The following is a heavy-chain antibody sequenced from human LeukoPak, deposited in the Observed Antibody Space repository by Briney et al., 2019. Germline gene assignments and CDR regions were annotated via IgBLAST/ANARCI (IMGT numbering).Heavy chain of an antibody. CDR1: GFILSSNY. CDR3: ARHLSGDDI. V-gene: IGHV3-53*01. Sequence: GGSLKLSCAASGFILSSNYMSWVRQAPGKGLEWVSIIYSGGSTYYADSVKGRFTISRDNSKNTLYLQMNSLRAEDTAVYYCARHLSGDDIWGQGTMVTVPS. J-gene: IGHJ3*02. D-gene: IGHD4-17*01. CDR2: IYSGGST.